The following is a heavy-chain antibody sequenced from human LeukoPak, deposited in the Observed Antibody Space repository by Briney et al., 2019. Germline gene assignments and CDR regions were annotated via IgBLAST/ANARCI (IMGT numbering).Heavy chain of an antibody. D-gene: IGHD6-19*01. CDR3: ARDPPYSSGWYCYFDY. Sequence: VKVSCKASGYTFTGYYMHWVRQAPGQGLEWMGWINPNSGGTNYAQKSQGRVTMTRDTSISTAYMELSRLRSDDTAVYYCARDPPYSSGWYCYFDYWGQGTLVTVSS. CDR2: INPNSGGT. CDR1: GYTFTGYY. J-gene: IGHJ4*02. V-gene: IGHV1-2*02.